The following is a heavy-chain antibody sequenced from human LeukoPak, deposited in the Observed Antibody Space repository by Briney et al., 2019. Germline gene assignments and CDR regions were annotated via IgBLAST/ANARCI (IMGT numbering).Heavy chain of an antibody. Sequence: ASVKVSCKVSGYTLTELTMHWVRQAPGKGLEWMGGFDPEDGETIYAQKFQGRVTMTEDTSTDTAYMELSSLRSEDTAVYYCATLNYYGSGSFDYWGQGTLVTVSS. CDR2: FDPEDGET. D-gene: IGHD3-10*01. CDR3: ATLNYYGSGSFDY. J-gene: IGHJ4*02. CDR1: GYTLTELT. V-gene: IGHV1-24*01.